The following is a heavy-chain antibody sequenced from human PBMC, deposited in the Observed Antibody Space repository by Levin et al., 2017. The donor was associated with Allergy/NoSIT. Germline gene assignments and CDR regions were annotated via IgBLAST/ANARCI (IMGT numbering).Heavy chain of an antibody. CDR1: GFGFSTYW. Sequence: GGSLRLSCVASGFGFSTYWMAWVRQAPGKGLEWVAHIKEDGSERGYVDSVQGRFTISRDNAKNSLYLQMNSLRAEDTAVYYCAREGWGNLLDSWGQGTRVTVSS. V-gene: IGHV3-7*01. CDR3: AREGWGNLLDS. CDR2: IKEDGSER. J-gene: IGHJ4*02. D-gene: IGHD1-26*01.